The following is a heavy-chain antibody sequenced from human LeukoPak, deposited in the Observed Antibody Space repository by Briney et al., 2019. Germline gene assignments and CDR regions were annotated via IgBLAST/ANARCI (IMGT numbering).Heavy chain of an antibody. J-gene: IGHJ6*03. V-gene: IGHV3-23*01. CDR3: AKDLGSGGCELLYYAYYMDV. CDR2: ISGNSVGT. CDR1: VFTFSSYG. D-gene: IGHD2-15*01. Sequence: GGSLRLSCAASVFTFSSYGVSWVREAPGKGLEWVSSISGNSVGTYYADSVKGRVTISRDNSKNTLYVQMNTLRAEDTAVYYCAKDLGSGGCELLYYAYYMDVWGKGTTVTVSS.